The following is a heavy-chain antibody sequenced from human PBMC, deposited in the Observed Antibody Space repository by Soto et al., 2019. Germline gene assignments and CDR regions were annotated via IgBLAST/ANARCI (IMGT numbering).Heavy chain of an antibody. D-gene: IGHD2-2*01. CDR2: IYYSGST. J-gene: IGHJ6*03. V-gene: IGHV4-59*12. CDR1: GGSISSYY. CDR3: ARGQVVVPAATYYYYMDV. Sequence: SETLSLTCTVSGGSISSYYWSWIRQPPGKGLEWIGYIYYSGSTNYNPSLKSRVTISVDTSKNQFSLKLSSVTAADTAVYYCARGQVVVPAATYYYYMDVWGKGTTVTVSS.